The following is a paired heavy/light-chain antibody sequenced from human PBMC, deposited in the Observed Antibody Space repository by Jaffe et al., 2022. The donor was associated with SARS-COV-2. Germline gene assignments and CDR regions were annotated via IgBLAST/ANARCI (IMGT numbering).Light chain of an antibody. Sequence: DIQMTQSPTSLSASVGDRVTITCRASQSISSYLTWYQQRPGKAPQLLIYAASSLQSGVPSRFSGSGSGTDFTLTISSLQPEDFGTYFCRQSYSTPYTFGQGTKLEIK. J-gene: IGKJ2*01. CDR3: RQSYSTPYT. V-gene: IGKV1-39*01. CDR1: QSISSY. CDR2: AAS.
Heavy chain of an antibody. D-gene: IGHD3-22*01. J-gene: IGHJ6*02. CDR1: GFSFRNYA. CDR3: AREGDISAYLGMDV. Sequence: EVQLVESGGTLVQPGESLRLSCAASGFSFRNYAMNWVRQAPGKRLEWVSFITPVSDTIYYADSVKGRFTISRDNAKNSLYLQMNSLRDEDTAVYYCAREGDISAYLGMDVWGRGTTVTVSS. CDR2: ITPVSDTI. V-gene: IGHV3-48*02.